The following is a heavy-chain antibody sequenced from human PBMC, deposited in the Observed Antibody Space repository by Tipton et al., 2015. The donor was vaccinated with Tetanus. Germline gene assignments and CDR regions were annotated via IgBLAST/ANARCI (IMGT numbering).Heavy chain of an antibody. CDR1: GFTFNNCA. CDR2: VSGSGRFT. V-gene: IGHV3-23*01. CDR3: AKRIEGEGIGTPRAFDS. Sequence: SLRLSCAASGFTFNNCAMMWVRQAPGRGLEWGSEVSGSGRFTYLADSVKGRFTVSRDNSKNTVSLHMDSLRVEDTAVYFCAKRIEGEGIGTPRAFDSWGRGTLVTVSA. D-gene: IGHD1-14*01. J-gene: IGHJ4*02.